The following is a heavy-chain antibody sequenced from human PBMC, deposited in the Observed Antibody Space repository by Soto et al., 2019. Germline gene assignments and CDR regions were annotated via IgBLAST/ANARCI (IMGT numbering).Heavy chain of an antibody. V-gene: IGHV3-23*01. CDR2: ISGSGGNK. D-gene: IGHD3-9*01. Sequence: KELNWVSAISGSGGNKYYADSVKGRCTISRDNSKKTLYLQMNSLRAEDTAVYYCAFFFQAEDGIRDCSTVSAFLLNRSSDL. CDR3: AFFFQAEDGIRDCSTVSAFLLNRSSDL. J-gene: IGHJ2*01.